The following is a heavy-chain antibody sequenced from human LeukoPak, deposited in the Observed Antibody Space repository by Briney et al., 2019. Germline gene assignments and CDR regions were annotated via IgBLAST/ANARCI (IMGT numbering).Heavy chain of an antibody. Sequence: GASVKVSCKASGGTFSSYAISWVRQAPGQGLEWMGGIIPIFGTANYAQKFQGRVTITADESTSTAYMELSSLRSEDTAVYYCARGYRGYCSGGSCCDTYYYGMDVWGQGTTVTVSS. CDR2: IIPIFGTA. CDR3: ARGYRGYCSGGSCCDTYYYGMDV. CDR1: GGTFSSYA. J-gene: IGHJ6*02. D-gene: IGHD2-15*01. V-gene: IGHV1-69*13.